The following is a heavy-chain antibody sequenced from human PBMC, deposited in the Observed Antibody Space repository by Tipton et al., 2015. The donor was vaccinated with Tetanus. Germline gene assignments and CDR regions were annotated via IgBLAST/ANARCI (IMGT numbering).Heavy chain of an antibody. Sequence: TLSLTCTVSGGSISAYYWSWLRQPAGKGLEWIGRIYSSGTTRYNLSLRSRVTLSIDTSKNQFSLKLTSVTAADTAVYYCARSGGRRYAFDIWGQGTMVTVSS. J-gene: IGHJ3*02. D-gene: IGHD3-16*01. CDR3: ARSGGRRYAFDI. CDR2: IYSSGTT. V-gene: IGHV4-4*07. CDR1: GGSISAYY.